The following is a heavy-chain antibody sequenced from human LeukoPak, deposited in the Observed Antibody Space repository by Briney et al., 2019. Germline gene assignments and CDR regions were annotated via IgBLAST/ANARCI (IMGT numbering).Heavy chain of an antibody. Sequence: PGGSLRLSCAASGFTFSSYGMHWVRQAPGKGLEWVAVIWYDGSNKYYADSVKGRFTISRDNSKNTLYLQMNSLRAEDTAVYYCARVRSAVVVPAATDYWGQGTLVTVSS. CDR1: GFTFSSYG. J-gene: IGHJ4*02. CDR3: ARVRSAVVVPAATDY. D-gene: IGHD2-2*01. V-gene: IGHV3-33*01. CDR2: IWYDGSNK.